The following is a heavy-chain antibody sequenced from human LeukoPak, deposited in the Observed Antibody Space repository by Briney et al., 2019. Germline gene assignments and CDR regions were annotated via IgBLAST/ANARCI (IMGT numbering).Heavy chain of an antibody. Sequence: PGGSLRLSCAASGFTFGSYGMHWVRQAPGKGLEWVAFISYDGNTKYYSGSAKGRFTISRDNSKNTLYLQMNSLRPEDTAVYYCANGDPGPADHPMNDYYYSLDVWGQGTTVIVFS. CDR3: ANGDPGPADHPMNDYYYSLDV. D-gene: IGHD2-2*01. V-gene: IGHV3-30*18. J-gene: IGHJ6*02. CDR1: GFTFGSYG. CDR2: ISYDGNTK.